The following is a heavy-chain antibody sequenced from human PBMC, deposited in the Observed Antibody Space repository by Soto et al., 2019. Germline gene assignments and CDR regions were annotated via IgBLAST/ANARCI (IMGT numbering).Heavy chain of an antibody. CDR1: GFTFSSDW. D-gene: IGHD3-9*01. CDR3: ARVGHYNTGYYDY. Sequence: EVPLVASGGGLVQPGGSRSLSCAASGFTFSSDWMHWVRQFPGKGLVWVSRINGDGSTTSYSESVRGRFTISRDNAEDTLYLQMNRLPVEDTAVYYCARVGHYNTGYYDYWGQGVLVSVSS. CDR2: INGDGSTT. V-gene: IGHV3-74*01. J-gene: IGHJ4*02.